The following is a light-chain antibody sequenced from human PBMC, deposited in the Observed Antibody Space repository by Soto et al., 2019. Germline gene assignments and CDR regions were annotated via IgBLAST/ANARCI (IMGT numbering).Light chain of an antibody. J-gene: IGKJ1*01. V-gene: IGKV1-27*01. CDR2: VAS. Sequence: DIQMTQSPSSLSASVGDRVTITCRASQGISNYLAWYQQQTGKVPKLLIYVASTLQSGLPSRFSGSGSGTVFTLTITILQPEDVATYYCQYYNSAPWTFGQGTKVDIK. CDR1: QGISNY. CDR3: QYYNSAPWT.